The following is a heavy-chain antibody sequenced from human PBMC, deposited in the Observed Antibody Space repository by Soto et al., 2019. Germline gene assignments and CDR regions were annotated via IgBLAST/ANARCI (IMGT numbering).Heavy chain of an antibody. J-gene: IGHJ5*02. CDR2: IYYSGST. V-gene: IGHV4-31*01. Sequence: QVQLQESGPGLVKPSQTLSHTCTVSGGSISSGGYYWSWIRQYPGKGLAWIGYIYYSGSTYYNPSVLSQVTPPGETTKNQCAMRLSIVAAAASPGYSCARRGGVNWGGSWFDPWGQGTLVTVSS. CDR1: GGSISSGGYY. D-gene: IGHD7-27*01. CDR3: ARRGGVNWGGSWFDP.